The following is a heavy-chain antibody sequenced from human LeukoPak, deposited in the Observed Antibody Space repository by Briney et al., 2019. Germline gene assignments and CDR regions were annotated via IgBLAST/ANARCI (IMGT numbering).Heavy chain of an antibody. CDR2: IKQDGSEK. D-gene: IGHD1-26*01. V-gene: IGHV3-7*01. Sequence: TGVSLRLSWAASVSTFTSYWMSWVRKAPWKGLEWVDNIKQDGSEKYYVDSVKGRFTISRDNAKNSLYLQMNSLRAEDTAVYYCARGRSNYYGMDVWGQGTTVTVSS. J-gene: IGHJ6*02. CDR1: VSTFTSYW. CDR3: ARGRSNYYGMDV.